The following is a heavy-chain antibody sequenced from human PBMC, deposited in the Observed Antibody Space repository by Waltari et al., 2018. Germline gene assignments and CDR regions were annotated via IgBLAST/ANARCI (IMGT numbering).Heavy chain of an antibody. CDR2: FDPEDGET. D-gene: IGHD5-18*01. CDR3: ATKDTAMTSSYWYFDL. V-gene: IGHV1-24*01. J-gene: IGHJ2*01. CDR1: GYTLTELS. Sequence: QVQLVQSGAEVKKPGASVKVSCKVSGYTLTELSMHWVRPAPGKGLEWMGGFDPEDGETIYAQKFQGRVTMTEDTSTDTAYMELSSLRSEDTAVYYCATKDTAMTSSYWYFDLWGRGTLVTVSS.